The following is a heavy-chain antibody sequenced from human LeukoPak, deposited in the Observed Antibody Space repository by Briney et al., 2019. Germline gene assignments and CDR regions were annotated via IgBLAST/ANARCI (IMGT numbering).Heavy chain of an antibody. CDR3: ARDKKYAVVAATRHWYFDL. Sequence: GGSLRLSCAASGFTFSSYEMNWVRQAPGKGLEWVSYISSSSSTIYYADSVKGRFTISRDNAKNSLYLQMNSLRAEDTAVYYCARDKKYAVVAATRHWYFDLWGRGTLVTVSS. J-gene: IGHJ2*01. V-gene: IGHV3-48*01. D-gene: IGHD2-15*01. CDR2: ISSSSSTI. CDR1: GFTFSSYE.